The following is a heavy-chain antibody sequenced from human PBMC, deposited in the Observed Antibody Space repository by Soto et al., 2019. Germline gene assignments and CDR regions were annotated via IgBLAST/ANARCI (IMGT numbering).Heavy chain of an antibody. CDR3: AKDYSPSSGYDSSVYYVSGFDY. J-gene: IGHJ4*02. CDR1: GFTFSSYA. Sequence: GGSLRLSCAASGFTFSSYAMSWVRQAPGKGLEWVSAISGSGGSTYYADSVKGRFTISRDNSKNTLYLQMNSLRAEDTAVYYCAKDYSPSSGYDSSVYYVSGFDYWGQGTRVTVS. V-gene: IGHV3-23*01. D-gene: IGHD3-22*01. CDR2: ISGSGGST.